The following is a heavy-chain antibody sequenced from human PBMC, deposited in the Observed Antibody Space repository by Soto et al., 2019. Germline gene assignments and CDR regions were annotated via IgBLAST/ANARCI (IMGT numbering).Heavy chain of an antibody. CDR2: IIPMFGKA. CDR1: GGSFSSYT. Sequence: QVQLVQSGAEVKKPGSSVKVSCKASGGSFSSYTISWVRLAPGQGLEWMGGIIPMFGKANYAQKFQGRVTITADAAPSSAYRELRSLRSEDTAVYYCARGAHCSGRSCSPLYNWFDPWGQGTLVTVSS. V-gene: IGHV1-69*01. CDR3: ARGAHCSGRSCSPLYNWFDP. J-gene: IGHJ5*02. D-gene: IGHD2-15*01.